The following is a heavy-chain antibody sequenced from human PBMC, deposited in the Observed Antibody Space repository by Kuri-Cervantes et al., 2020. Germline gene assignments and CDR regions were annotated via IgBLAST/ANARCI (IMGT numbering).Heavy chain of an antibody. Sequence: GGSLRLSCAASGFTFSTYSMNWVRQAPGKGLEWVAVISYDGSNKYYADSVKGRFTISRDNSKNTLYLQMNSLRAEDTAVYYCAKDRGVRGVAIDYWGQGTLVTVSS. V-gene: IGHV3-30*18. CDR1: GFTFSTYS. D-gene: IGHD3-10*01. J-gene: IGHJ4*02. CDR2: ISYDGSNK. CDR3: AKDRGVRGVAIDY.